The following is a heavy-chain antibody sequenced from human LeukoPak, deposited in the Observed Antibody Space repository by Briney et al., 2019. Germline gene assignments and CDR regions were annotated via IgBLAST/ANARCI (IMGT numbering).Heavy chain of an antibody. CDR2: IYYSGGT. J-gene: IGHJ4*02. CDR3: ARIPGDYYDTLGDY. V-gene: IGHV4-31*03. D-gene: IGHD3-22*01. CDR1: GGSIRSGGDY. Sequence: SETLSLTCTVSGGSIRSGGDYWSWIRQHPGKGLEWIGSIYYSGGTNYNPSLESRVTISVDTSKNQFSLRLSSVTAADTAVYYCARIPGDYYDTLGDYWGQGTLVIVSS.